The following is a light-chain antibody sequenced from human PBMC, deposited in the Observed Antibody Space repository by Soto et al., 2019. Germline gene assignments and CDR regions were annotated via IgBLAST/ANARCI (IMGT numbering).Light chain of an antibody. Sequence: DIQMTQSPSSLSASVGDRVTITCRASQSISSYLNWYQQKPGKAPKLLIYAASSLQSGVPSRFSGSGSGTDFTLTISSLQPEDFATYYCQQANSFPRVFGQGTKVEIK. CDR3: QQANSFPRV. V-gene: IGKV1-39*01. CDR1: QSISSY. J-gene: IGKJ1*01. CDR2: AAS.